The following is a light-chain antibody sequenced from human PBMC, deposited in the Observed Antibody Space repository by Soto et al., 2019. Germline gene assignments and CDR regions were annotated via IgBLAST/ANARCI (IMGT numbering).Light chain of an antibody. J-gene: IGKJ2*01. CDR3: QQYGSSPPT. CDR1: QSVSSNY. CDR2: GAS. Sequence: EIVLTQSPGTLSLSPGERATLSCRAGQSVSSNYLAWYQQKPGQAPRLVIYGASNRATAIPARFSGSGSGTDFTLTISRLEPEDFAVYYCQQYGSSPPTFGQGTKLEIK. V-gene: IGKV3-20*01.